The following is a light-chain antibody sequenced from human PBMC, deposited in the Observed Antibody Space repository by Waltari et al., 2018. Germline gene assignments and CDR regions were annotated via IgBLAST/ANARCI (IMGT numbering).Light chain of an antibody. CDR2: DVT. CDR1: NRDVGAFHF. J-gene: IGLJ2*01. Sequence: QSALTQPASVSGSPGQSITISCTGTNRDVGAFHFVPWFQQHPGKAPKLLIYDVTKRPSGVSNRFSGSRSGNTASLTISGLQTEDEAEYYCSSYTRTNTLVFGGGSRLTVL. CDR3: SSYTRTNTLV. V-gene: IGLV2-14*03.